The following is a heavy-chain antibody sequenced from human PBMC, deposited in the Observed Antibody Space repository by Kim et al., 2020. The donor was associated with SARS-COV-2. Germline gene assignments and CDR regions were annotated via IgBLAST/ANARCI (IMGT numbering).Heavy chain of an antibody. CDR1: GGSISSGGYY. V-gene: IGHV4-31*03. Sequence: SETLSLTCTVSGGSISSGGYYWSWIRQHPGKGLEWIGYIYYSGSTYYNPSLKSRVTISVDTSKNQFSLKLSSVTAADTAVYYCARERRVPGPQIYYYMDVWGKGTTVTVSS. CDR3: ARERRVPGPQIYYYMDV. D-gene: IGHD3-10*01. J-gene: IGHJ6*03. CDR2: IYYSGST.